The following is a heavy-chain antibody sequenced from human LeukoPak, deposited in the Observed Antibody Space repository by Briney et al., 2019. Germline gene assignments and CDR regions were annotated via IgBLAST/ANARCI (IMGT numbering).Heavy chain of an antibody. CDR2: IYYSGST. CDR1: GGSISSGGYY. Sequence: SETLSLTSTVSGGSISSGGYYWSWIRQHPGKGLEWIGYIYYSGSTYYNPSLKSRVTISVDTSKNQFSLKLSSVTAAYSAVYYCARNSGGSGNWFDPWGQGTLVTVSS. V-gene: IGHV4-31*03. CDR3: ARNSGGSGNWFDP. J-gene: IGHJ5*02. D-gene: IGHD1-26*01.